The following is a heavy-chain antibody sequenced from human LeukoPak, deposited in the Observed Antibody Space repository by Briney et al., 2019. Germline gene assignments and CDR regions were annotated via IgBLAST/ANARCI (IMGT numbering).Heavy chain of an antibody. Sequence: PGGSLRLSCAASGFTFSSYAMHWVRQAPGKGLEWVAVISYDGSNKYYADSVKGRFTISRDNSKNTLYLQMNSLGAEDTAVYYCARDRRGYFDYWGRGTLVTVSS. CDR2: ISYDGSNK. CDR1: GFTFSSYA. V-gene: IGHV3-30*04. J-gene: IGHJ4*02. D-gene: IGHD6-13*01. CDR3: ARDRRGYFDY.